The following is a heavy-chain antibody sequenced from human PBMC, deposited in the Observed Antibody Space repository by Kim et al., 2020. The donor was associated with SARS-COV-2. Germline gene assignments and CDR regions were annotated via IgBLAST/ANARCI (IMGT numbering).Heavy chain of an antibody. CDR3: ARATKYYDYIWGNYRFLGYFDY. CDR2: IYYSGST. D-gene: IGHD3-16*02. Sequence: SETLSLTCTVSGGSISSYYWSWIRQPPGKGLEWIGYIYYSGSTNYNPSLKSRVTISVDTSKNQFSLKLSSVTAADTAVYYCARATKYYDYIWGNYRFLGYFDYWGLGTLVTVSS. V-gene: IGHV4-59*13. J-gene: IGHJ4*02. CDR1: GGSISSYY.